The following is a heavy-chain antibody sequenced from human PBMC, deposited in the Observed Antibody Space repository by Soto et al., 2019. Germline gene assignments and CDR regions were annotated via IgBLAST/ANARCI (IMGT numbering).Heavy chain of an antibody. CDR3: ARTDTVTPFDY. J-gene: IGHJ4*02. Sequence: ASETLSLTCTVSGGSISSYYWSWIRQPPGKGLEWIGYIYYSGSTNYNPSLKSRVTISVDTSKNQFSLKLSSVTAADTAVYYCARTDTVTPFDYWGQGTLVTVSS. D-gene: IGHD4-17*01. CDR2: IYYSGST. V-gene: IGHV4-59*08. CDR1: GGSISSYY.